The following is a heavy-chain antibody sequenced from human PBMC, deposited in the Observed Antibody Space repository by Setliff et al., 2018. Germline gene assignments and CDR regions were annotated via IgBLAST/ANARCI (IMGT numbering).Heavy chain of an antibody. CDR1: RDSFTNYW. V-gene: IGHV5-51*01. D-gene: IGHD6-6*01. CDR2: IFPADADT. Sequence: PGESLKISCKESRDSFTNYWIIWVRQVPGKGLEWMGMIFPADADTRYNPSFKGQVTMSLDRSITTAYLQWSSLKASDTAMYYCARQGSNSSPIDYWGQGTLVTVSS. CDR3: ARQGSNSSPIDY. J-gene: IGHJ4*02.